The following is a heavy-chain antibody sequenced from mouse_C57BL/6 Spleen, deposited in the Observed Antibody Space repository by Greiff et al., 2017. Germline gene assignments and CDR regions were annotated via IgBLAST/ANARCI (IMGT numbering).Heavy chain of an antibody. Sequence: QVQLQQPGAELVKPGASVKLSCKASGYTFTSYWMHWVKQRPGQGLEWIGMIHPNSGSTNYNEKFKSKATLTVDKSSSTAYMQLSSLTSEDSAVYYCARGELLGGAWFAYWGQGTLLTVSA. CDR2: IHPNSGST. CDR3: ARGELLGGAWFAY. CDR1: GYTFTSYW. D-gene: IGHD3-3*01. V-gene: IGHV1-64*01. J-gene: IGHJ3*01.